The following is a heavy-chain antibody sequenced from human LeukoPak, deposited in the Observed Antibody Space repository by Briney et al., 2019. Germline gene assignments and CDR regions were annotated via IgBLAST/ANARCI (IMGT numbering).Heavy chain of an antibody. D-gene: IGHD1-26*01. Sequence: KTGGSLRLSCAASGFTVSSNYMSWVRQAPGKGLEWVSYISSGGSTTYYAGSVKGRFTVSRDNAKNSLYLQMNSLRAEDTAVYYCARDHMGYDYWGQGTLVTVSS. J-gene: IGHJ4*02. CDR3: ARDHMGYDY. V-gene: IGHV3-11*04. CDR1: GFTVSSNY. CDR2: ISSGGSTT.